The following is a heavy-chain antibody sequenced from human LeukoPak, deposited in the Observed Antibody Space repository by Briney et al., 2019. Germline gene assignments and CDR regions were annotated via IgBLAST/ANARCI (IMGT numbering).Heavy chain of an antibody. CDR1: GFTFSSYA. CDR2: ISGSGGST. D-gene: IGHD3-10*01. V-gene: IGHV3-23*01. CDR3: AKRGLWFGEIQTAFDI. J-gene: IGHJ3*02. Sequence: GGSLRLSCAASGFTFSSYAMSWVRQAPGKGLEWVSVISGSGGSTYYADSVKGRFTISRDNSKNTLYLQMNSLRAEDTAVYYCAKRGLWFGEIQTAFDIWGQGTMVTVSS.